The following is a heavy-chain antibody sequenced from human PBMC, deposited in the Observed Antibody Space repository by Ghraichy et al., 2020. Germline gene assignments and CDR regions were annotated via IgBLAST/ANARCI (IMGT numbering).Heavy chain of an antibody. V-gene: IGHV3-7*01. J-gene: IGHJ5*02. CDR2: MKLDGSEG. CDR1: GFTFSTYW. CDR3: ARQPRSRSTSNRGTVVDL. D-gene: IGHD2-2*01. Sequence: RGSLRLSCAASGFTFSTYWMTWVRQAPGKGLEWVANMKLDGSEGYYVDSVRGRFTISRDNAKNSLYLQMNSLKVEDTAVYYCARQPRSRSTSNRGTVVDLWGQGTLVTVSS.